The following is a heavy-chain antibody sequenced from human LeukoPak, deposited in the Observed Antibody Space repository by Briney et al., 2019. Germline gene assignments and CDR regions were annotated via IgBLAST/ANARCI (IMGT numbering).Heavy chain of an antibody. J-gene: IGHJ4*02. V-gene: IGHV3-23*01. D-gene: IGHD3-3*01. CDR1: GFTFSSYA. CDR2: ISGSGGST. Sequence: GGSLRLSCAASGFTFSSYAMSWVRQAPGKGLEWVSAISGSGGSTYYADSVKGRFTISRDNAKNSLYLQMNSLRAEDTAVHYCALTAVFGVVDYWGQGTLVTVSS. CDR3: ALTAVFGVVDY.